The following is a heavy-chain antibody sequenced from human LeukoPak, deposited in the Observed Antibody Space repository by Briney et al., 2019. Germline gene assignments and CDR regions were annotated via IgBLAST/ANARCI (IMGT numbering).Heavy chain of an antibody. D-gene: IGHD2-21*01. CDR3: AREVIGSNVPSPEGFDY. Sequence: PGGSLRVSCAAYGFTCNNYETKWVRQAPGHGLEWVSYISSIGSTTYYADSVTGRFTISRDNAKNSLYLQMNSLRAEDTAVYYCAREVIGSNVPSPEGFDYWGQGTLVTVSS. CDR1: GFTCNNYE. CDR2: ISSIGSTT. V-gene: IGHV3-48*03. J-gene: IGHJ4*02.